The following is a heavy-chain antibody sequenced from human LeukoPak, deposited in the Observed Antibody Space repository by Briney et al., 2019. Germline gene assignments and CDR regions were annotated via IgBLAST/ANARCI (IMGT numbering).Heavy chain of an antibody. CDR2: INWNGGST. CDR1: GFTFDDYG. CDR3: ARDEAAGNLGY. V-gene: IGHV3-20*04. J-gene: IGHJ4*02. D-gene: IGHD6-25*01. Sequence: GGSLRLSCAAFGFTFDDYGMSWVRQAPGKGLEWVSGINWNGGSTGYADSVKGRFTISRDNAKNSLYLQMNSLRAEDTALYYCARDEAAGNLGYWGQGTLVTVSS.